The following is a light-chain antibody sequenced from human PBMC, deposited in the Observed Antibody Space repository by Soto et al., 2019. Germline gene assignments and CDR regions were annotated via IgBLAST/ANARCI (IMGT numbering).Light chain of an antibody. CDR2: DAS. CDR1: QSVSSY. CDR3: QQRSNWPPGRT. V-gene: IGKV3-11*01. Sequence: EIVLTQSPATLSLSPGERATLSCRASQSVSSYLAWYQQKPGQAPRLPIYDASNRATGIPARFSGSGSGTDFTLTISSLEPEDFAVYYCQQRSNWPPGRTFGPGTKVDIK. J-gene: IGKJ3*01.